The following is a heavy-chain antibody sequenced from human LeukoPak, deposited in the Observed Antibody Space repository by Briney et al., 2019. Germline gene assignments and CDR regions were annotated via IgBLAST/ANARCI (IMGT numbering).Heavy chain of an antibody. CDR1: GGSISSYY. CDR3: ARVAPQYSSSWYWGY. V-gene: IGHV4-59*08. CDR2: IYYSGST. J-gene: IGHJ4*02. Sequence: SETPSLTCTVSGGSISSYYWSWIRQPPGKGLEWIGYIYYSGSTNYNPSLKSRVTISVDTSKNQFSLKLSSVTAADTAVYYCARVAPQYSSSWYWGYWGQGTLVTVSS. D-gene: IGHD6-13*01.